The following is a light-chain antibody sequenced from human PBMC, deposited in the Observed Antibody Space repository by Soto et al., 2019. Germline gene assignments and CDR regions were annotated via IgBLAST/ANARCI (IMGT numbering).Light chain of an antibody. CDR3: QHYNSYSEA. CDR1: QSISTL. V-gene: IGKV1-5*03. J-gene: IGKJ1*01. Sequence: DTEMTQSPSTLSASVGDRVTITCRASQSISTLLAWYQQEPGTAPKLLIYKASTLKSGVPSRFSGSGSGTEFTLTISSLQPDDFATYYCQHYNSYSEAFGQGTKVDIK. CDR2: KAS.